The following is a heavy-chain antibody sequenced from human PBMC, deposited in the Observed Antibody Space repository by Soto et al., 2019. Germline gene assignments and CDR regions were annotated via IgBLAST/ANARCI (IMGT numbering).Heavy chain of an antibody. CDR2: IKTDGNDA. V-gene: IGHV3-74*01. CDR1: GFDFNYFW. CDR3: ARGHASGWTRDAFDM. D-gene: IGHD6-19*01. Sequence: EVHLVESGGGLVQPGGSLRLSCAASGFDFNYFWMHWVRQAPGKGLVWISRIKTDGNDASYADSVKGRFTISRDNAKNTLYLQMNSLRDEDTAVYFGARGHASGWTRDAFDMWGQGTGVAVSS. J-gene: IGHJ3*02.